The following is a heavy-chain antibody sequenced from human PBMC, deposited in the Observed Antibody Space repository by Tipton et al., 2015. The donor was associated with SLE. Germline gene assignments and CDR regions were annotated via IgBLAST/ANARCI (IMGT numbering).Heavy chain of an antibody. Sequence: TLSLTCAVYGGSFSGYYWSWIRQPPGKGLEWIGYIYYSGSTNYNPSLKSRVTISVDTSKNQFSLKLSSVTAADTAVYYCARNENIAAAGTGWFDPWGQGTLVTVSS. CDR1: GGSFSGYY. V-gene: IGHV4-59*01. D-gene: IGHD6-13*01. CDR2: IYYSGST. CDR3: ARNENIAAAGTGWFDP. J-gene: IGHJ5*02.